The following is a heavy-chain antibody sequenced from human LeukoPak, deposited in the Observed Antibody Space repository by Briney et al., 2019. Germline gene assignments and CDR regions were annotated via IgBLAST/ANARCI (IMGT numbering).Heavy chain of an antibody. D-gene: IGHD3-22*01. CDR1: GFTFSDHY. Sequence: GGSLRLSCAASGFTFSDHYMDWVRQGPGKGLEWVGRTRNKASSYTTEYAASVKGRFTISRDDSKNSLYLQMNSLETEDTAVYYCVRDRRNYDTSGYILDYWGQGTLVTVSS. V-gene: IGHV3-72*01. CDR3: VRDRRNYDTSGYILDY. CDR2: TRNKASSYTT. J-gene: IGHJ4*02.